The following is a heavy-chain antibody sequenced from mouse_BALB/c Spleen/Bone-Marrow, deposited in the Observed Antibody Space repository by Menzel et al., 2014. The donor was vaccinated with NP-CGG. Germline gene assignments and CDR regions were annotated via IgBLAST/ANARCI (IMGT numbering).Heavy chain of an antibody. D-gene: IGHD2-1*01. Sequence: EVMLVESGGGLVQPGGSLKLSCAASGFDFSRYWMSWVRQAPGKGLEWIGETNPDSSTINYTPSLKDKFIISRDNAKNTLYLQMSKVRSEDTALYYCARRGNFSPYYAMDYWGQGTSVTVSS. J-gene: IGHJ4*01. CDR3: ARRGNFSPYYAMDY. CDR1: GFDFSRYW. CDR2: TNPDSSTI. V-gene: IGHV4-1*02.